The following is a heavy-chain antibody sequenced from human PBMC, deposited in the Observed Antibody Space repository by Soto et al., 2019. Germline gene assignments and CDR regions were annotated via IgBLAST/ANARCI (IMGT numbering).Heavy chain of an antibody. Sequence: GGSLRLSCSASGFTFSSYAMHWVRQAPGKGLEYVSSISTNGGSTHYADSVKGRFTISRDNSKNTQYLQMSSLRADDTAVYYCAKNPGYYYDSTGYHFDYWGQGTLVTVSS. D-gene: IGHD3-22*01. CDR1: GFTFSSYA. J-gene: IGHJ4*02. V-gene: IGHV3-64D*06. CDR2: ISTNGGST. CDR3: AKNPGYYYDSTGYHFDY.